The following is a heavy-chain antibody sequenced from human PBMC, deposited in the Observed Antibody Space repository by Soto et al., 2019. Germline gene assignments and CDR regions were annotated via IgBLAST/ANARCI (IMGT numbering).Heavy chain of an antibody. Sequence: ASVKVSCKASGYTFTSYAMHWVRQAPGQRLEWMGWINAGNGNTKYSQKFQGRVTMTRDTSTSTVYMELSSLRSEDTAVYYCARDNSYYSSSWGHWGQGTLVTVSS. D-gene: IGHD6-13*01. CDR3: ARDNSYYSSSWGH. CDR1: GYTFTSYA. CDR2: INAGNGNT. V-gene: IGHV1-3*01. J-gene: IGHJ4*02.